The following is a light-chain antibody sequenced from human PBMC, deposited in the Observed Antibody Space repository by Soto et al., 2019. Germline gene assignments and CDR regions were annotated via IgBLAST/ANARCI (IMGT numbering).Light chain of an antibody. V-gene: IGKV1-9*01. CDR1: QGISSF. CDR2: AAS. Sequence: IQLTQSPSSLSASIGDRVTITCRASQGISSFLAWYQQRPGKAPMLLIYAASTLRSGVPSRFSGSGSGTDFTLTISSLQPEDFATYYCQQLNIDSYPLTFGQGTRLEIK. CDR3: QQLNIDSYPLT. J-gene: IGKJ5*01.